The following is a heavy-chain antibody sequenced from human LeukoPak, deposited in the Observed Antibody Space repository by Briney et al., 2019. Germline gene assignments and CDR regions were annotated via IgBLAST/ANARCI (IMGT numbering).Heavy chain of an antibody. Sequence: GASLRLSCAASGFSLSTHGVSWVRQPPGKGLEWVSGITGTGGSTYYADSVKGRFTVSRDTSKNTLYLQMNSLRAEDTAIYYCAKDHGTAVAGFYYWGQGTLVTVSS. D-gene: IGHD6-19*01. J-gene: IGHJ4*02. CDR3: AKDHGTAVAGFYY. V-gene: IGHV3-23*01. CDR2: ITGTGGST. CDR1: GFSLSTHG.